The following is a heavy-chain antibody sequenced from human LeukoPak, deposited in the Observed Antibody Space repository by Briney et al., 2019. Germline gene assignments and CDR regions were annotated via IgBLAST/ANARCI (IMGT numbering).Heavy chain of an antibody. CDR2: IHTSGNT. CDR3: ARDVPLDLEGYMDV. CDR1: GGSINIDNW. Sequence: SGTLSLTCAVSGGSINIDNWWSWVRQPPGKGLEWIGRIHTSGNTNYNPSLKSRVTMSLDTSKNQFSLKLSSVTAADTAVYYCARDVPLDLEGYMDVWGKRTTVTVSS. D-gene: IGHD3-3*01. J-gene: IGHJ6*03. V-gene: IGHV4-4*02.